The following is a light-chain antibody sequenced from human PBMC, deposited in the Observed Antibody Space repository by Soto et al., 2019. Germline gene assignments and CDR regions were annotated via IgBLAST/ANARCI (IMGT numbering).Light chain of an antibody. V-gene: IGKV2-30*02. J-gene: IGKJ4*02. CDR1: QSLVHSDGNTY. CDR2: RVS. CDR3: PQFAGS. Sequence: DIVMTQSPLSLPVTLGQPASISCRSSQSLVHSDGNTYLNWFQQRPGQSPRRLIYRVSNRDSGVPDRFSGSGSGTDFTLKISRVEAEDVGVSYCPQFAGSFGGGTKVDIK.